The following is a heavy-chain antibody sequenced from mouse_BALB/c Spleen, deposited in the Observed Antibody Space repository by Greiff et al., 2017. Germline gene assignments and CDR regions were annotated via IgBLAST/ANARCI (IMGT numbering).Heavy chain of an antibody. CDR2: ISSGSSTI. CDR1: GFTFSSFG. CDR3: ARGDYDAY. V-gene: IGHV5-17*02. J-gene: IGHJ3*01. D-gene: IGHD2-4*01. Sequence: EVKLMESGGGLVQPGGSRKLSCAASGFTFSSFGMHWVRQAPEKGLEWVAYISSGSSTIYYADTVKGRFTISRDNPKNTLFLQMNSLRSEDTAMYYCARGDYDAYWGQGTLVTVSA.